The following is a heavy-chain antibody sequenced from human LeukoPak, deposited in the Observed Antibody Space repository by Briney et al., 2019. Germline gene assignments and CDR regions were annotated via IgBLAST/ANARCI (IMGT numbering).Heavy chain of an antibody. D-gene: IGHD4-17*01. Sequence: GGSLRLSCAASGFTFSAYGMHWVRQAPGKGLEWVALIRSDGSNIYYADSVKGRFTISRDNSKNTLYLQINSLRVEDTAVYYCAKDYGGYYYYMDVWGKGTTVTISS. CDR3: AKDYGGYYYYMDV. V-gene: IGHV3-30*02. CDR2: IRSDGSNI. CDR1: GFTFSAYG. J-gene: IGHJ6*03.